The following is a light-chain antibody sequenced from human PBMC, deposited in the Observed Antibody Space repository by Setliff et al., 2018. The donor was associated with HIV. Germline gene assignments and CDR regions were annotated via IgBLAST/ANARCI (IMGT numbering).Light chain of an antibody. CDR2: DIN. V-gene: IGLV2-14*03. CDR3: SSHTSSITRV. J-gene: IGLJ1*01. CDR1: SSDVGAYNY. Sequence: QSVLTQPASVSGSPGQSITISCTGTSSDVGAYNYVSWYQQHPGIAPQLMIYDINSRPSGVSNRFSGSKPGNTASLTTSGLRAEDEADYYCSSHTSSITRVFGTGTKVTVL.